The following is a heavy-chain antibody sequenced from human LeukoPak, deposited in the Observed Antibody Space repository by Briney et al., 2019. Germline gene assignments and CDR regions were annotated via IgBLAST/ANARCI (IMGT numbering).Heavy chain of an antibody. Sequence: GRSLRLSCAASGFTFSSYAMHWVRQAPGKGLEWVAVISYDGSNKYYADSVKGRFTISRDNSKNTLYLQMNSLRAEDTAVYYCARDEYGDYVSDAFDIWGQGTMVTVSS. D-gene: IGHD4-17*01. V-gene: IGHV3-30-3*01. CDR2: ISYDGSNK. J-gene: IGHJ3*02. CDR1: GFTFSSYA. CDR3: ARDEYGDYVSDAFDI.